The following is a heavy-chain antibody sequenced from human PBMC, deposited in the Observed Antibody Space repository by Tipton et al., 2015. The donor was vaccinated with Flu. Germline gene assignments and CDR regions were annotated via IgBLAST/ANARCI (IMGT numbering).Heavy chain of an antibody. J-gene: IGHJ4*02. CDR3: ARVGDGYNDDYLDY. V-gene: IGHV4-39*07. CDR2: IYYSGST. Sequence: TLSLTCTVSGGSISSSSYYWGWIRQPPGKGLEWIGSIYYSGSTYYNPSLKSRVTISVDTSKNQFSLKLSSVTAADTAVYYCARVGDGYNDDYLDYWGQGTLVTVSS. CDR1: GGSISSSSYY. D-gene: IGHD5-24*01.